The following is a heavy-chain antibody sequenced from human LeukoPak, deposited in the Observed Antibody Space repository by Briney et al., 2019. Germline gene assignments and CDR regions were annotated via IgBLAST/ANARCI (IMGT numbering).Heavy chain of an antibody. CDR1: GGSIRSYD. CDR3: ARVLKFFYSSGSYSYYFDY. Sequence: PSETLSLTCTVSGGSIRSYDWSWVRQAPGKGLEWVGYIYYSGSTNYNPSLKSRVTTSIDTSRNQFSLKLSSVTAADTDVYYCARVLKFFYSSGSYSYYFDYWGRGTLVTVSS. J-gene: IGHJ4*02. V-gene: IGHV4-59*01. CDR2: IYYSGST. D-gene: IGHD3-10*01.